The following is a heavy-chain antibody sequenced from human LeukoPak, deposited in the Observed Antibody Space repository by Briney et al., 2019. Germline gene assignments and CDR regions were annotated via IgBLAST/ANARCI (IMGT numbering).Heavy chain of an antibody. CDR3: AKYLYAYYYYGMDV. CDR1: GFTFSSYA. CDR2: ISGSASST. Sequence: GGSLRLSCVASGFTFSSYAMSWVRQAPGKGLEWVSAISGSASSTYYADSVEGRFTISRDNSKNTLYLQMNSLRAEDTAVYYCAKYLYAYYYYGMDVWGQGATVTVSS. D-gene: IGHD2-8*01. J-gene: IGHJ6*02. V-gene: IGHV3-23*01.